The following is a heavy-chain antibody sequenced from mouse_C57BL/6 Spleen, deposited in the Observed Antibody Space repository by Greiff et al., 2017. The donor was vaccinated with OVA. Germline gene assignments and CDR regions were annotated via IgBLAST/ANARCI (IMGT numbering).Heavy chain of an antibody. V-gene: IGHV1-52*01. CDR3: ALYDYDGPWFAY. J-gene: IGHJ3*01. CDR2: IDPSDSDT. D-gene: IGHD2-4*01. CDR1: GYTFTSYW. Sequence: QVQLQQPGAELVRPGSSVKLSCKASGYTFTSYWMHWVKQRPIQGLEWIGNIDPSDSDTHYNQKFKDKATLTVDKSSSTAYMQLSSLTSEDSAVYYCALYDYDGPWFAYWGKGTLVTVSA.